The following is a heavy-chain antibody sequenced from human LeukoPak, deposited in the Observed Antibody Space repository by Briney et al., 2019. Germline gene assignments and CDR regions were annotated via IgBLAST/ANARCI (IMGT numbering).Heavy chain of an antibody. CDR3: ARDGDPYYYDSSGYYSAV. CDR1: GYTFTSYG. J-gene: IGHJ4*02. CDR2: ISAYNGNT. Sequence: ASVKVSCKASGYTFTSYGITWVRQDPGQGLEWMGWISAYNGNTKYAQKLQGRVTMTTDTSMSSAYMELRSLRSDDTAVYYCARDGDPYYYDSSGYYSAVWGQGTLVTVSS. V-gene: IGHV1-18*01. D-gene: IGHD3-22*01.